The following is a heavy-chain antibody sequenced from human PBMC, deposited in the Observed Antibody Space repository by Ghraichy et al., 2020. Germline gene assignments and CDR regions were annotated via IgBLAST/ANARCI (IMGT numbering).Heavy chain of an antibody. CDR1: GFTFSSYG. D-gene: IGHD6-19*01. Sequence: GGSLRLSCAASGFTFSSYGMHWVRQAPGKGLEWVAVIWYDGSNKYYADSVKGRFTISRDNSKNTLYLQMNSLRAEDTAVYYCARWKAVANLDYWGQGTLVTVSS. CDR2: IWYDGSNK. V-gene: IGHV3-33*01. CDR3: ARWKAVANLDY. J-gene: IGHJ4*02.